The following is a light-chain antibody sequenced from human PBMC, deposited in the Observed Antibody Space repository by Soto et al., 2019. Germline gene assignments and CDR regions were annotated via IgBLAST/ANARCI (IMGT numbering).Light chain of an antibody. J-gene: IGLJ1*01. CDR3: CSYAGSSTFYV. Sequence: QSVLTQPASVSGFPGQSITISCTGTSSDVGSYNLVSWYQQHPGKAPKLMIYEVSKRPSGVSNRFSGSKSGNTASLTISGLRAEDEADYYCCSYAGSSTFYVFGTGTKVTVL. V-gene: IGLV2-23*02. CDR1: SSDVGSYNL. CDR2: EVS.